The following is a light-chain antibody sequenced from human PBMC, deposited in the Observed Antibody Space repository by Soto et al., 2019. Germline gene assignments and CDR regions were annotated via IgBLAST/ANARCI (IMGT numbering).Light chain of an antibody. CDR2: DAS. CDR1: QAIRKN. Sequence: EIVLTQSPATLSVSPGARSTLSCKSSQAIRKNLAGYQQKPGQSPRLLIYDASTRATSIPARFSGSGSGTDLTLTIRSLQSEDIPVYYRQQYNNWPLTFGGGTKVEIK. J-gene: IGKJ4*01. V-gene: IGKV3-15*01. CDR3: QQYNNWPLT.